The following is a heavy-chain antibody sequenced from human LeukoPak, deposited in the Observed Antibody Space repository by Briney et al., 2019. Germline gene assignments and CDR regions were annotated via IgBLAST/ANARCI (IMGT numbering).Heavy chain of an antibody. V-gene: IGHV1-2*02. J-gene: IGHJ4*02. CDR3: ARDQEITIFGVGTFDN. Sequence: ASVKVSCKASGGTFSSYTISWVRQAPGQGLEWMGGINPNSGGTNYAQKLQGRVTMTRDTSISTAYMELSRLRSDDTAVYYCARDQEITIFGVGTFDNWGQGTLVTVSS. D-gene: IGHD3-3*01. CDR1: GGTFSSYT. CDR2: INPNSGGT.